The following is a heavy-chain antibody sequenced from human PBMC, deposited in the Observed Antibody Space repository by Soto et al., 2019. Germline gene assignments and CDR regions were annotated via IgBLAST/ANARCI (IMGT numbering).Heavy chain of an antibody. V-gene: IGHV3-49*03. J-gene: IGHJ5*02. D-gene: IGHD3-3*01. CDR1: GFTFGDYA. CDR3: TAGSITIFGVAPDWFDP. CDR2: IRSKAYGGTT. Sequence: LRLSCTASGFTFGDYAMSWFRQAPGKGLEWVGFIRSKAYGGTTEYAASVKGRFTISRDDSKSIAYLQMNSLKTEDTAVYYCTAGSITIFGVAPDWFDPWRQGTLVTSPQ.